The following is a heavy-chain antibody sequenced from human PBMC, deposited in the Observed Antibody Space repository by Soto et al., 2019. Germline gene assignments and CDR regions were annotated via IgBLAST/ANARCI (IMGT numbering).Heavy chain of an antibody. Sequence: SETLSLTCTVSGGSISSYYWSWIRQPPRKGLEWIGYIYYSGSTNYNPSLKSRVTITVDTSKNKFSLKLSSVTAADTAVYYWTLILDVRSGSYSWFDPWGQGTLVTVSS. CDR1: GGSISSYY. J-gene: IGHJ5*02. CDR3: TLILDVRSGSYSWFDP. V-gene: IGHV4-59*01. D-gene: IGHD1-26*01. CDR2: IYYSGST.